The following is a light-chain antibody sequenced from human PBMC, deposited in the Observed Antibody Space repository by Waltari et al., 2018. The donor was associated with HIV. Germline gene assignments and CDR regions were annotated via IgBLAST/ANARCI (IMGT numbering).Light chain of an antibody. CDR3: QQYGGSPIT. V-gene: IGKV3-20*01. CDR1: QSIRSTS. J-gene: IGKJ5*01. Sequence: EIVLTQSPGTLSLSSGERATLSCRASQSIRSTSLAWYQQKPGQAPRLLIYAASSRATGIPDRFSGSGSGTDFTLTISRLEPEDFAVYYCQQYGGSPITFGQGTR. CDR2: AAS.